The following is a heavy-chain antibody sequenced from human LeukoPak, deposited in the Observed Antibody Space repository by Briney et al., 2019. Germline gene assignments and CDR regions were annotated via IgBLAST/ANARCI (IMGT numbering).Heavy chain of an antibody. Sequence: ASVKVSCKTPGYTFTGYYMHWVRQAPGQGLEWMGRMNPSTGDTNYAQNFQGRVTMTRDTSINIAYMELSSLRFDDTAIYYCVPRGDGGFDYWGQGSLVTVSS. J-gene: IGHJ4*02. V-gene: IGHV1-2*06. D-gene: IGHD3-16*01. CDR3: VPRGDGGFDY. CDR1: GYTFTGYY. CDR2: MNPSTGDT.